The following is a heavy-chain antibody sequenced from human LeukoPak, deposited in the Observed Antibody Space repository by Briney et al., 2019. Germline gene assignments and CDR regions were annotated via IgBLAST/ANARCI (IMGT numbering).Heavy chain of an antibody. Sequence: SQTLSLTCTVSGGSISSYYWSWIRQPAGKGLEWIGRIYTSGSTNYNPSLKSRVTMSVDTSKNQFSLKLSSVTAADTAVYYCARGQYDFWSGEGAFDIWGQGTMVTVSS. J-gene: IGHJ3*02. CDR3: ARGQYDFWSGEGAFDI. CDR1: GGSISSYY. V-gene: IGHV4-4*07. D-gene: IGHD3-3*01. CDR2: IYTSGST.